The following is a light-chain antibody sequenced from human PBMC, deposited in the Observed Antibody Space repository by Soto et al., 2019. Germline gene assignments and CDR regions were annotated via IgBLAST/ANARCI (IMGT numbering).Light chain of an antibody. CDR2: EVS. V-gene: IGLV2-14*01. CDR3: SSYSISTAYL. Sequence: QSALTQPASVSGSPGQSITISCTGTSRDVGGYDYVSWYQLHPGKAPKLMVFEVSNRPSGVSYRFSGSKSGNTASLTISGLQAEDEADYFCSSYSISTAYLFGTGTQLTVL. CDR1: SRDVGGYDY. J-gene: IGLJ1*01.